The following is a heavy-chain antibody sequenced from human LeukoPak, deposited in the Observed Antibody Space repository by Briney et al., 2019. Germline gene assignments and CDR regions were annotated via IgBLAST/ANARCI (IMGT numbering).Heavy chain of an antibody. CDR1: GFTFSSYG. CDR3: AKEMAAAMVPAFDY. V-gene: IGHV3-30*18. Sequence: GRSLRLSCAASGFTFSSYGMHWVRQAPGKGLEWVAVISYDGSNKYYADSVKGRFTISRDNSKNTLYLQMNSLRAEDTAVYYCAKEMAAAMVPAFDYWGQGTLVTVSS. J-gene: IGHJ4*02. D-gene: IGHD5-18*01. CDR2: ISYDGSNK.